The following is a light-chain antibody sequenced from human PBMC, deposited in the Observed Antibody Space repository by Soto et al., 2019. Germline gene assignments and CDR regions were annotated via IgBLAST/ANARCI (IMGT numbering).Light chain of an antibody. J-gene: IGLJ1*01. Sequence: QSALTQPASVSGSPGQSITISCTGTSSDVGGYNYVSWYQQHPGKAPKLMIYAVTDRPSGVPSRFSGSKSGNTASLTISGLQAEDEADYYCSSYTSSGTLFGTGTKVTVL. CDR2: AVT. V-gene: IGLV2-14*01. CDR3: SSYTSSGTL. CDR1: SSDVGGYNY.